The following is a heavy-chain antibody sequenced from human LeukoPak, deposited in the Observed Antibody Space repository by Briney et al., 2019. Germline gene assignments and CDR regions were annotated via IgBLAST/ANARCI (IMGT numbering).Heavy chain of an antibody. CDR1: GFTFSSYG. D-gene: IGHD6-19*01. J-gene: IGHJ6*03. V-gene: IGHV3-23*01. CDR2: ISGSGGST. Sequence: SGGSLRLSCAASGFTFSSYGMSWVRQAPGKGLEWVSAISGSGGSTYYADSVKGRFTISRDNSKNPLYLQMNSLRAEDTAVYYCAKGGEWLVASAYYYYYMDVWGKGTTVTISS. CDR3: AKGGEWLVASAYYYYYMDV.